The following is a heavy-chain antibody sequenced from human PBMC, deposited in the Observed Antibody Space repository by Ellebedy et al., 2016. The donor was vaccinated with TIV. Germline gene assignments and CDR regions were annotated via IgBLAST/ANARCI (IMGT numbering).Heavy chain of an antibody. Sequence: SETLSLXXTVSGGSISSSSYYWGWIRQPPGKGLEWIGSIYYSGSTYYNPSLKSRVTISVDTSKNQFSLKLSSVTAADTAVYYCATIREWEPEIDYWGQGTLVTVSS. CDR1: GGSISSSSYY. D-gene: IGHD1-14*01. CDR2: IYYSGST. CDR3: ATIREWEPEIDY. J-gene: IGHJ4*02. V-gene: IGHV4-39*07.